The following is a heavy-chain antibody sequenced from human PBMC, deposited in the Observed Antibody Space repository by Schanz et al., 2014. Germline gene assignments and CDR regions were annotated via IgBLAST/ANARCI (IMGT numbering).Heavy chain of an antibody. CDR3: AKDPPRGVRTPIKPTLDY. J-gene: IGHJ4*02. CDR1: GFTFSSHS. Sequence: EVQLVESGGNLVQPGGSLRLSCVASGFTFSSHSMNWVRQAPGQGLEWLSYISGSGNTIYYADSVKGRFTISRDNSRNTLSLQMSSLRPEDTAVYYCAKDPPRGVRTPIKPTLDYWGQGTRVTVS. D-gene: IGHD3-10*01. V-gene: IGHV3-48*01. CDR2: ISGSGNTI.